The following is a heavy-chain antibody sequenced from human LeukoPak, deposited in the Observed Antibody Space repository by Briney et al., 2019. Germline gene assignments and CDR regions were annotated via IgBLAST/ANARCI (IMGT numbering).Heavy chain of an antibody. J-gene: IGHJ1*01. Sequence: EASVKVSCKASGGTFSSYAISWVRQAPGQGLEWMGWISAYNGNTNYAQKLQGRVTMTTDTSTSTAYMELRSLRSDDTAVYYCARGEYDSSGYYSEYFQHWGQGTLVTVSS. V-gene: IGHV1-18*01. CDR2: ISAYNGNT. CDR1: GGTFSSYA. CDR3: ARGEYDSSGYYSEYFQH. D-gene: IGHD3-22*01.